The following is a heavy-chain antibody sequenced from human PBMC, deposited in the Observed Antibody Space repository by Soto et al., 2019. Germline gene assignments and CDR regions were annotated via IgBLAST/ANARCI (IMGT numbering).Heavy chain of an antibody. CDR2: IWYDGSNK. D-gene: IGHD3-9*01. CDR1: GFTFSSYS. CDR3: ARDRRYFDWLGAFDI. Sequence: GSLRLSCAASGFTFSSYSMHWVRQAPGKGLEWVAIIWYDGSNKYYADSVKGRFTISRDNSKNTLYLQMNSLRAEDTAVYYCARDRRYFDWLGAFDIWGQGTMVTVSS. J-gene: IGHJ3*02. V-gene: IGHV3-33*01.